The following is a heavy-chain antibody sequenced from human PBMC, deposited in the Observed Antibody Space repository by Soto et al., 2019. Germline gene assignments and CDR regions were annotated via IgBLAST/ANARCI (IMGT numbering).Heavy chain of an antibody. J-gene: IGHJ6*02. CDR1: GGTFSSYA. CDR3: ARSQGSSTSLDIYYYYYYGMDV. V-gene: IGHV1-69*01. CDR2: IIPISGTA. D-gene: IGHD2-2*01. Sequence: QVQLVQSGAEVKKPGSSVKVSCKASGGTFSSYAISWVRQAPGQGLEWMGGIIPISGTANYAQKFQGRVTITADESTSTAYMELSSLRSEDTAVYYCARSQGSSTSLDIYYYYYYGMDVWGQGNTVTVSS.